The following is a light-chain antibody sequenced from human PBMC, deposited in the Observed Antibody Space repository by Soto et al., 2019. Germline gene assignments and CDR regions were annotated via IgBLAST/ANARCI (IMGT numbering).Light chain of an antibody. CDR1: QSVSSSY. CDR2: GAS. Sequence: EIVLTQSPGTLSLSPGERATLSCRASQSVSSSYFAWYQQIPGQATRLLIHGASTRATGIPDRFSGSGSGTDFTLTISRLEPEDFAVYYCQQYGSSPMYTFGQGTKLEI. V-gene: IGKV3-20*01. J-gene: IGKJ2*01. CDR3: QQYGSSPMYT.